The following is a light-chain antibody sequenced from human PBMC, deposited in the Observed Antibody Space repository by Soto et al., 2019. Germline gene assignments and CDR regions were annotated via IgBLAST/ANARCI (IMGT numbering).Light chain of an antibody. J-gene: IGKJ5*01. CDR3: QQSYSLPT. Sequence: DIQMTQSPSSLSASVGDRVTITCRASQSISSYLNWYQQKPGKAPKLLIYAASSLQSGVPSRFSGSGSGTDSTLTISSLQPEDFATYYCQQSYSLPTFGQGKRLEIK. V-gene: IGKV1-39*01. CDR2: AAS. CDR1: QSISSY.